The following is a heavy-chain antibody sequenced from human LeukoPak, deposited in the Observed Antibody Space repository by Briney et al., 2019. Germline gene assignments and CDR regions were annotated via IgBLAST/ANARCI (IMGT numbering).Heavy chain of an antibody. Sequence: PGGSLRLSCAASGFTVSSNYMSWVRQAPGKGLGWVSVIYSGGTTYYADSVKGRFTISRDNSKNTLYLLMNSLRAEDTAVYYCARDRGERWQQFYKAFDIWGQGTMVTVSS. CDR3: ARDRGERWQQFYKAFDI. D-gene: IGHD5-24*01. CDR1: GFTVSSNY. CDR2: IYSGGTT. J-gene: IGHJ3*02. V-gene: IGHV3-53*01.